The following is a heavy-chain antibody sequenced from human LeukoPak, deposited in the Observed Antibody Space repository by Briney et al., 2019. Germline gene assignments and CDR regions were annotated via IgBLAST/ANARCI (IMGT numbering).Heavy chain of an antibody. CDR2: IIPIFGTA. CDR3: ARVYYGSGPAPQFDY. Sequence: SVKVSCKASGGTFSSYAISWVRQAPGQGLEWMGGIIPIFGTANYAQKFQGRVTITADESTSTAYMELSSLRSEDTAVYYCARVYYGSGPAPQFDYWGQGTLVTVSS. J-gene: IGHJ4*02. D-gene: IGHD3-10*01. CDR1: GGTFSSYA. V-gene: IGHV1-69*01.